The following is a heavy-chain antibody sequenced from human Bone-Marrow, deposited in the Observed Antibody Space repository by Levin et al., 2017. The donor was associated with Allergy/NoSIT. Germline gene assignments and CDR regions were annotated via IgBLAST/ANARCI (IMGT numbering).Heavy chain of an antibody. J-gene: IGHJ4*02. CDR2: INHSGST. CDR3: ARGNRIVVVAAFDY. CDR1: GGSFSGYY. V-gene: IGHV4-34*01. Sequence: SQTLSLTCAVYGGSFSGYYWSWIRQPPGKGLEWIGEINHSGSTNYNPSLKSRVTISVDTSKNQFSLKLSSVTAADTAVYYCARGNRIVVVAAFDYWGQGTLVTVSS. D-gene: IGHD2-15*01.